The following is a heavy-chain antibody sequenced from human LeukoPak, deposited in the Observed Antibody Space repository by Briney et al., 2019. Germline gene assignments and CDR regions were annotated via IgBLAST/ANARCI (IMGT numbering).Heavy chain of an antibody. V-gene: IGHV4-59*12. Sequence: SETLSLTCTVSGDSISSYYWSWIRQPPGKGLEGIGYIYYSGITNYNPSLKSRVSISVDTSKNQLSLKLSSVTVADTAVYYCAGGQWLVWGVYWGQGTLVTVSS. D-gene: IGHD6-19*01. CDR1: GDSISSYY. J-gene: IGHJ4*02. CDR2: IYYSGIT. CDR3: AGGQWLVWGVY.